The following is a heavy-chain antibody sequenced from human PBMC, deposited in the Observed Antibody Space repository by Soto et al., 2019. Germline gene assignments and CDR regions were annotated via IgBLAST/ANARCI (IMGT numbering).Heavy chain of an antibody. V-gene: IGHV4-31*03. CDR3: AREHDYGGNFDY. CDR2: IFYSGKT. CDR1: GGSLESGNYF. J-gene: IGHJ4*02. D-gene: IGHD4-17*01. Sequence: QVQLQESGPGLVKPSQTLSLTCSVSGGSLESGNYFWTWIRQRPGKGLEWIGNIFYSGKTYYNPSLKSRVSMSVDTSKNQFSLNLTSVTAADTAVYFCAREHDYGGNFDYWDQGTLVTVSS.